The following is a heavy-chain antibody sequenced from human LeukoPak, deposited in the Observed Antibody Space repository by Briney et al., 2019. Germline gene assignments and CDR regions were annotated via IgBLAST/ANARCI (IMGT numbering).Heavy chain of an antibody. CDR2: ISPSDYST. D-gene: IGHD3-22*01. CDR1: GYTFTKYY. J-gene: IGHJ4*02. Sequence: GASVKVSCKAFGYTFTKYYIHWVRQAPGQGLEWVGKISPSDYSTNYAQKFQGRVTMTRDTSTSTVYMELNSLRSEDTAVYYCARDGFPVVGVTWPDCWGQGTLVTVSS. V-gene: IGHV1-46*01. CDR3: ARDGFPVVGVTWPDC.